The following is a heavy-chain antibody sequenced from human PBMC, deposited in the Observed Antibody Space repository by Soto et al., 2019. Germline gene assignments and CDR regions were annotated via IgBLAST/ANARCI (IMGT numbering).Heavy chain of an antibody. V-gene: IGHV3-53*05. CDR1: GFTVSTYN. CDR3: AKDFKVSGSHYGTLNYYYGMDV. Sequence: EVHLVESGGGLMQPGGSLRLSCAASGFTVSTYNMIWVRQAPVKGLEWVSVTYSGGSTQYADSVKGRFTVARDNSKNTLFLEMNSLRVEDTAVYFCAKDFKVSGSHYGTLNYYYGMDVW. CDR2: TYSGGST. J-gene: IGHJ6*01. D-gene: IGHD3-10*01.